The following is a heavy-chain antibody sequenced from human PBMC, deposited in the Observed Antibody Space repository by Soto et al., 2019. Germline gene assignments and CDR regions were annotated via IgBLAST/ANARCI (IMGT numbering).Heavy chain of an antibody. CDR1: GGTFSNYA. CDR2: IIPFSDTT. J-gene: IGHJ6*03. V-gene: IGHV1-69*06. Sequence: QVQLVQSGAEVKRPGSSVKVSCKASGGTFSNYAISWVRQAPEQGLEWMGGIIPFSDTTHYAQKFQGRLTITADKSTSTAYMELSSLRSEDTAVYFCTRDRDPEYIYIGMDVWAARATITESS. D-gene: IGHD5-18*01. CDR3: TRDRDPEYIYIGMDV.